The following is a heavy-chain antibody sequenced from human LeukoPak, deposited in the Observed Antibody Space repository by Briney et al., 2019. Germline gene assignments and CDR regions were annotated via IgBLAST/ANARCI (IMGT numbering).Heavy chain of an antibody. Sequence: GGSLRLSCAASGFTFSSYAMSWVRQAPGKGLEWVSAISGSGGSIYYADSVKGRFTISRDNSKNTLYLQMNSLRAEDTAVYYCAKLNYDFWSGSDYWGQGTLVTVSS. J-gene: IGHJ4*02. CDR2: ISGSGGSI. D-gene: IGHD3-3*01. CDR3: AKLNYDFWSGSDY. V-gene: IGHV3-23*01. CDR1: GFTFSSYA.